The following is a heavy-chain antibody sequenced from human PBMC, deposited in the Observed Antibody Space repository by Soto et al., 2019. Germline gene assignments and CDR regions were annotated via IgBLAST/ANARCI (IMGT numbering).Heavy chain of an antibody. CDR2: ISTTGSTI. V-gene: IGHV3-48*02. J-gene: IGHJ4*02. Sequence: EVQLVESGGGLVPPGGSLRLSCAASGFTFSTYSMNWVRQAPGKGLEWVSYISTTGSTIYYADSVKGRFTISRDNAENSLYLQMNSLRDEVTALYYCARSSCCDCHRPFVGYWNQGTLVTVSS. CDR1: GFTFSTYS. D-gene: IGHD2-21*02. CDR3: ARSSCCDCHRPFVGY.